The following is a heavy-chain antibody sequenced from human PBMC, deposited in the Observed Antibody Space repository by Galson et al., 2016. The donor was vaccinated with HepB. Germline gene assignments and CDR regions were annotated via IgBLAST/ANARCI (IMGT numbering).Heavy chain of an antibody. Sequence: SLRLSCAASGLTFSDFYMSWIRQAPGKGLEWVSYISSSSSHTNYADSVKGRFTISRDNANNSLYLQMNSLRVEDTAGYYCARVDYGSGWREGWFDPWGQGTLVTVSS. CDR3: ARVDYGSGWREGWFDP. V-gene: IGHV3-11*05. CDR1: GLTFSDFY. CDR2: ISSSSSHT. D-gene: IGHD6-19*01. J-gene: IGHJ5*02.